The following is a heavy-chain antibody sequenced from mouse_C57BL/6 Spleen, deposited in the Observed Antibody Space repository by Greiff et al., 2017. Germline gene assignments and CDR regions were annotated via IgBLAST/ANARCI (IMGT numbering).Heavy chain of an antibody. J-gene: IGHJ2*01. D-gene: IGHD1-1*01. CDR3: AQTGYYGSSYGGFDY. CDR1: GYTFTDYN. CDR2: INPNNGGT. V-gene: IGHV1-22*01. Sequence: VQLKQSGPELVKPGASVKMSCKASGYTFTDYNMHWVKQSHGKSLEWIGYINPNNGGTSYNQKFKGKATLTVNKSSSTAYMELRSLTSEDSAVYYCAQTGYYGSSYGGFDYWGQGTTLTVSS.